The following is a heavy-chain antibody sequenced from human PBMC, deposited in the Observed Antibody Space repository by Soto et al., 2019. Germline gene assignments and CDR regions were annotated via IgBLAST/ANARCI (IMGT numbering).Heavy chain of an antibody. V-gene: IGHV3-73*02. CDR2: IGGHPNYYAT. D-gene: IGHD2-15*01. CDR1: GFTFTGST. Sequence: EVQLVESGGDLVQPGGSLRLSCAASGFTFTGSTIHWVRQASGKGLEWIGRIGGHPNYYATVYAASVKGRFTISRDDSKNTAYLQMNSLKTEDTAVYYCTTHSKGYWGQGTLVTVSS. J-gene: IGHJ4*02. CDR3: TTHSKGY.